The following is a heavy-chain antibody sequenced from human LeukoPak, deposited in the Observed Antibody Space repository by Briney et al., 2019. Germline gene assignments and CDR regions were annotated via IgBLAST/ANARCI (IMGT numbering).Heavy chain of an antibody. D-gene: IGHD1-26*01. V-gene: IGHV4-39*07. CDR2: IYYSGST. J-gene: IGHJ3*02. Sequence: SETLSLTCTVSGGSISSSSYYWGWIRQPPGKGLEWIGSIYYSGSTYYNPSLKSRVTISVDTSKNQFSLKLSSVTAADTAVYYCARVVRVGRAFDIWGQGTMVTVSS. CDR1: GGSISSSSYY. CDR3: ARVVRVGRAFDI.